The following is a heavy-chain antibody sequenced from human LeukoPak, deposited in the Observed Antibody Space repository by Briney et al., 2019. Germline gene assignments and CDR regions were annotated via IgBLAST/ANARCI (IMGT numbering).Heavy chain of an antibody. J-gene: IGHJ5*02. CDR3: GRGRGTGGGFDL. Sequence: SETLSLTCTVSGGSISNYYWTWIRQPPGKGLEWIGYIFNSGSTNYNSSLKSRVTISGDTSKNQFSLKLSSVTAADTAVYYCGRGRGTGGGFDLWGQGTLVTVSS. CDR2: IFNSGST. CDR1: GGSISNYY. V-gene: IGHV4-59*01. D-gene: IGHD3-16*01.